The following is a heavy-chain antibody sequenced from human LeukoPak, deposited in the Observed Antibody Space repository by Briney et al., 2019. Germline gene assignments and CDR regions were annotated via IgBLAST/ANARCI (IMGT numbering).Heavy chain of an antibody. D-gene: IGHD3-10*01. J-gene: IGHJ6*02. Sequence: GESLKISCKGSGYNFIGYWIGWGRQMSGKDLEWMGIIYPGDSDTRYSPSFEGQVTISADKSTSTAYLQWSSLQASDPARYYCVKGVSGTYFGMDVWGQGTTVTVSS. V-gene: IGHV5-51*01. CDR1: GYNFIGYW. CDR2: IYPGDSDT. CDR3: VKGVSGTYFGMDV.